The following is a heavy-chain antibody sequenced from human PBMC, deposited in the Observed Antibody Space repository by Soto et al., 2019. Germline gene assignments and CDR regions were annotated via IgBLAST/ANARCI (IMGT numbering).Heavy chain of an antibody. CDR1: GLMLASCA. V-gene: IGHV1-58*01. J-gene: IGHJ4*02. Sequence: SVEDTCKASGLMLASCAVRWVRQASGQRLEWIGWLVVGSGNTHYAQHFQERVTLTRDMSTGTAYMELSSLRSEDTAVYYCAAVPVLRFLKWLPAYFDYWGQGTLVTVFS. CDR2: LVVGSGNT. D-gene: IGHD3-3*01. CDR3: AAVPVLRFLKWLPAYFDY.